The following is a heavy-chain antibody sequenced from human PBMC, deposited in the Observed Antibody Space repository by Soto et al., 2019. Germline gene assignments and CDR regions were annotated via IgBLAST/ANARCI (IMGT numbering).Heavy chain of an antibody. V-gene: IGHV4-31*03. CDR1: GGSISSGGYY. CDR3: ARVPYPPDYPIVAGYFDL. D-gene: IGHD4-17*01. CDR2: IYYSGST. J-gene: IGHJ2*01. Sequence: QLQLQESGPGLVKPSETLSLTCTVSGGSISSGGYYWSWIRQHPGKGLEWIGYIYYSGSTYYNPSLKSRVTISVDTSKNQFSLKLSSVTAADTAVYYCARVPYPPDYPIVAGYFDLWGRGTLVTVSS.